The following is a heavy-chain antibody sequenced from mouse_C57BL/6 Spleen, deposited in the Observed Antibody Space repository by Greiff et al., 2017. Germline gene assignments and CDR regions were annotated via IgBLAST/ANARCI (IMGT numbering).Heavy chain of an antibody. CDR2: IDPEDGET. J-gene: IGHJ1*03. D-gene: IGHD1-1*01. Sequence: VQLQQSGAELVKPGASVKLSCTASGFNFTDYYMPWVKQRPEQGLEWIGRIDPEDGETKYDPKFQGKATLTADTSSNTAYLQLSSLTSEDTAVYYCARWIGDYGSSPNWYFDGWGTGTTGTVSS. CDR3: ARWIGDYGSSPNWYFDG. V-gene: IGHV14-2*01. CDR1: GFNFTDYY.